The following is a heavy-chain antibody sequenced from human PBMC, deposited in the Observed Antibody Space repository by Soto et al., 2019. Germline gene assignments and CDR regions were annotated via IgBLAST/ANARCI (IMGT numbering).Heavy chain of an antibody. Sequence: QVQLQGSGPRLVKPSQTLSLTCTVSGDSISDVNYYWSWIRQSPDKGLEWIGHIYDGGSTYSNPSLKSLVPVSIDTPTNQFPLQLSSMSAADTAVYYCTRGPSWDKVAYWGQGTRVTVSS. D-gene: IGHD1-26*01. CDR2: IYDGGST. V-gene: IGHV4-30-4*01. CDR3: TRGPSWDKVAY. CDR1: GDSISDVNYY. J-gene: IGHJ4*02.